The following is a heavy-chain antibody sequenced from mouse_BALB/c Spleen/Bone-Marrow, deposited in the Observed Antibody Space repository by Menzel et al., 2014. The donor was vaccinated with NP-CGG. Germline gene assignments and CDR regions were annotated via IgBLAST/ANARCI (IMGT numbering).Heavy chain of an antibody. Sequence: EAKLVESGGGLVQPGGSLKLSCVASGFTFSSYGMSWVRRTPDKRLELVATINNNGGSTYYPDSVKGQFTISRDNAKNTLYLQMSSPKSEDTAMYYCARVYGWYFDVWGAGTTVTVSS. CDR1: GFTFSSYG. J-gene: IGHJ1*01. D-gene: IGHD1-1*01. CDR2: INNNGGST. V-gene: IGHV5-6-3*01. CDR3: ARVYGWYFDV.